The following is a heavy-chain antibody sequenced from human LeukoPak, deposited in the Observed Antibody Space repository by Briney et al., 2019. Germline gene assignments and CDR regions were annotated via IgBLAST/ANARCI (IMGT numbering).Heavy chain of an antibody. CDR1: GFTFSSYE. CDR2: IDNSGSTK. Sequence: PGGSLRLSCAASGFTFSSYEMNWVRQAPGKGLEWVSYIDNSGSTKYYTDSVRGRFTISRDAAKNSLYLQMDSLRVEDTGVYYCARDQFHYYGMDVWGQGTTVTVSS. J-gene: IGHJ6*02. CDR3: ARDQFHYYGMDV. V-gene: IGHV3-48*03.